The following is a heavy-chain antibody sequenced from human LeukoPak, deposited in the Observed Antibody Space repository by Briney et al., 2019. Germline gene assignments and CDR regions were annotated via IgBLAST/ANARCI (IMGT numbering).Heavy chain of an antibody. J-gene: IGHJ4*02. Sequence: ASVKVSCKASGGTFSSYTINWVRQATGQGLEWMGWMNPSSGNTGYAQKFQGRVTMTRNTSISTAYMELSSLRSEDTAVYYCARGRGGTFKYYFDYWGQGTLVTVSS. V-gene: IGHV1-8*02. CDR3: ARGRGGTFKYYFDY. CDR1: GGTFSSYT. D-gene: IGHD2-15*01. CDR2: MNPSSGNT.